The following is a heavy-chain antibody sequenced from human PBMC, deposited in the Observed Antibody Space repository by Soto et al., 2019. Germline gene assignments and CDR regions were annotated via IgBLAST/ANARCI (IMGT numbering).Heavy chain of an antibody. J-gene: IGHJ4*02. CDR2: IYYSGST. CDR3: AREGSSWYAPDY. D-gene: IGHD6-13*01. V-gene: IGHV4-59*01. Sequence: ASETLSLTCTVSGGSISSYYWSWIRQPPGKGLEWIGYIYYSGSTNYNPSLKSRVTISVDTSKNQFSLKLSSVTAADTAVYYCAREGSSWYAPDYWGQGTLVTVSS. CDR1: GGSISSYY.